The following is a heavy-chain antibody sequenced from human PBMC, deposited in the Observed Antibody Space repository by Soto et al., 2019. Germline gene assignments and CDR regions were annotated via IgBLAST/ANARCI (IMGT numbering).Heavy chain of an antibody. V-gene: IGHV3-33*01. J-gene: IGHJ6*03. CDR1: GFTFSSYG. CDR3: ARDSLRVGYGENYYHYYMDV. Sequence: GGSLRLSCAASGFTFSSYGMHWVRQAPGKGLEWVAVIWYDGSNKYYADSVKGRFTISRDNSKNTLYLQMNSLRAEDTAVYYCARDSLRVGYGENYYHYYMDVWGKGTTVTVSS. D-gene: IGHD2-8*01. CDR2: IWYDGSNK.